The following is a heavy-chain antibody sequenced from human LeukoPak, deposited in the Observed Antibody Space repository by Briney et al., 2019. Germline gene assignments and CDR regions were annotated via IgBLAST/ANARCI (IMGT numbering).Heavy chain of an antibody. J-gene: IGHJ3*02. V-gene: IGHV3-21*01. CDR1: GFTFSSYS. D-gene: IGHD2/OR15-2a*01. Sequence: GGSLRLSCAASGFTFSSYSMNWVRQAPGKGLEWVSSISSSSSYIYYADSVKGRFTISRDNAKNSLYLQMNSPRAEDTAVYYCARYTLAGAFDIWGQGTMVTVSS. CDR2: ISSSSSYI. CDR3: ARYTLAGAFDI.